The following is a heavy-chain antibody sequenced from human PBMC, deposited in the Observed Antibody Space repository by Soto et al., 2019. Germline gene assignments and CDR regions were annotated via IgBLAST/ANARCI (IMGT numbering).Heavy chain of an antibody. J-gene: IGHJ4*02. Sequence: EVQLVESGGGLVLPGGSLRLSCVGSAFSLKTYWMAWVRQAPGKGLECVANIRQYGDETFYVDSVKGRLTISRDNANNSVYLQMDNLRAEDTGVYYCATGGSGTYYLGPLDYWGQGIMVIVSS. CDR1: AFSLKTYW. CDR2: IRQYGDET. D-gene: IGHD3-10*01. CDR3: ATGGSGTYYLGPLDY. V-gene: IGHV3-7*01.